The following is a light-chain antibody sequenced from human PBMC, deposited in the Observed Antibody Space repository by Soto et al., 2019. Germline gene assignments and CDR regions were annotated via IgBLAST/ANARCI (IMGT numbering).Light chain of an antibody. CDR3: QQTYSTIFT. Sequence: DIQMTQSPSSLSASVGDRVTITCRASQSIGRYLNWYQQKPGKAHSLLISTTTTLQSEVPSRFSGSGSGTDFTLTITSLQPEDFATYYCQQTYSTIFTFGPGTKVDIK. CDR2: TTT. V-gene: IGKV1-39*01. CDR1: QSIGRY. J-gene: IGKJ3*01.